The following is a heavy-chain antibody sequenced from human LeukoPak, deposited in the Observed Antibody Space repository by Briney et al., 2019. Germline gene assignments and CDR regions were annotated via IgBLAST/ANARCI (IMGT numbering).Heavy chain of an antibody. CDR2: LSGSGGST. CDR1: GFTLSSYA. V-gene: IGHV3-23*01. J-gene: IGHJ4*02. CDR3: AKLGGYVVTAQWGYFDY. Sequence: GGSLRLSCAASGFTLSSYAMSGVSQAPGKGLEWVSALSGSGGSTYYADSVKGRFTISRDNSKNTLYLQMNSLRAEDTAVYYCAKLGGYVVTAQWGYFDYWGQGTLVTVSS. D-gene: IGHD2-21*02.